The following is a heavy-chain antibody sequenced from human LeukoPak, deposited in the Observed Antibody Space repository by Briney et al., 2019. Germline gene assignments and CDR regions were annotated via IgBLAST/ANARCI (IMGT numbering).Heavy chain of an antibody. CDR1: GVTFSTYG. V-gene: IGHV3-30*03. J-gene: IGHJ6*02. CDR3: ARDQAFDWFYSYYGMAV. CDR2: IAHDASTI. Sequence: WRSLTLSCAVSGVTFSTYGLHWVRQAPGKGLEWMADIAHDASTIDYADSVKGRFTISGDNSKNTLFLQMNSLTAEDTAIYYCARDQAFDWFYSYYGMAVWGLGPTVIASS. D-gene: IGHD3-9*01.